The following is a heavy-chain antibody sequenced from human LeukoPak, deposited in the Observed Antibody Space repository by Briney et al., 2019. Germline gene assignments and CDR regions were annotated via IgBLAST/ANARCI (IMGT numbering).Heavy chain of an antibody. V-gene: IGHV3-21*01. CDR3: ASGSIAASPFDY. Sequence: PGGSLRLSCAASGFTFSSYEMSWVRQASGKGLEWVSSISSSSSYIYYADSVKGRFTISRDNAKNSLYLQMNSLRAEDTAVYYCASGSIAASPFDYWGQGTLVTVSS. CDR1: GFTFSSYE. CDR2: ISSSSSYI. D-gene: IGHD6-6*01. J-gene: IGHJ4*02.